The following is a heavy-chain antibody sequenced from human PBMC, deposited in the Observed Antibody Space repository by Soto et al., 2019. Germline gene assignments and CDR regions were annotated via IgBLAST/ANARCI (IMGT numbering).Heavy chain of an antibody. J-gene: IGHJ6*02. D-gene: IGHD1-1*01. CDR1: GGSISRYY. Sequence: PSETLSLTCTVSGGSISRYYWGWIRQPPGKGLEWIGYIYYSGSTNYNPSLKSQVTISVDTSKNQFSLKLSSVTAADTAVYYCARWYNWNEDYYGMDVWGQGTTVTVSS. CDR3: ARWYNWNEDYYGMDV. V-gene: IGHV4-59*01. CDR2: IYYSGST.